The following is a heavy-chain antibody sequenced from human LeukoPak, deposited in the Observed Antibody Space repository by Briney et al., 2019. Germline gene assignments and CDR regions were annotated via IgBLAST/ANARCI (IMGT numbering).Heavy chain of an antibody. Sequence: ASVKVSCKASGYTFTGYYMHWVRQAPGQGLEWMGWINPNSGGTNYAQKFQGRVTMTRDTSISTAYMELSRLRSDDTAVYYCARASVRGVKSAYFDYWGQGTLVTVSS. J-gene: IGHJ4*02. CDR3: ARASVRGVKSAYFDY. V-gene: IGHV1-2*02. D-gene: IGHD3-10*01. CDR1: GYTFTGYY. CDR2: INPNSGGT.